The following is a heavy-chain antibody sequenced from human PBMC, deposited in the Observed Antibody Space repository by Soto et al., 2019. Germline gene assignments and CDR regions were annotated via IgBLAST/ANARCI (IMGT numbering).Heavy chain of an antibody. Sequence: QVQLVQSGAEVKKPGASVKVSCKASGYTFTNYGISWVRQAPGQGLEWMGWISAYNGNTKYAQKLQGRVTTTTDTSTSTAYMELRSLRSDDTAVYYCARGRWEYYDYVWGSYRYTGIDYWGQGTLVTVSS. D-gene: IGHD3-16*02. V-gene: IGHV1-18*01. CDR1: GYTFTNYG. CDR3: ARGRWEYYDYVWGSYRYTGIDY. J-gene: IGHJ4*02. CDR2: ISAYNGNT.